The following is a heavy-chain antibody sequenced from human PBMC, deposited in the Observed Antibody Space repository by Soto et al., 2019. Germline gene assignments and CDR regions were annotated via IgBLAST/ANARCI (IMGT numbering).Heavy chain of an antibody. V-gene: IGHV3-73*01. D-gene: IGHD6-19*01. CDR2: IRSKTNSYAT. J-gene: IGHJ4*02. CDR3: TRQTDAVQWLVVPTDYNFDY. Sequence: GGSLRLSCAASGFTFGGSAMHWVRQASGKGLEWVGHIRSKTNSYATAHAESVKGRFTISRDDSMNTAYLQMNSLRTEDTAVYFCTRQTDAVQWLVVPTDYNFDYWGQGTLVTVSS. CDR1: GFTFGGSA.